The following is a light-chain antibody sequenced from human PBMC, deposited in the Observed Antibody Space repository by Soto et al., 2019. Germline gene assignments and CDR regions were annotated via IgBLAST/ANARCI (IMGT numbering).Light chain of an antibody. CDR2: AAS. CDR1: QSISIY. V-gene: IGKV1-39*01. CDR3: QQSYSTPRT. J-gene: IGKJ1*01. Sequence: DIQMTQSPSSLSASVGDRVTITFLASQSISIYLNWYQQKPGKAPKLLIYAASSLQSGVPSRFSGSGSGTDFTLTISSLQPEDFATYYCQQSYSTPRTFGQGTKVDIK.